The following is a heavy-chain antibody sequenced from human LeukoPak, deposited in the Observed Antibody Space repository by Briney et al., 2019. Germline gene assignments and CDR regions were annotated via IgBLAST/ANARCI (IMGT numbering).Heavy chain of an antibody. CDR1: GGSFSGYY. CDR2: INHSGST. D-gene: IGHD3-10*01. CDR3: ARRTYYYGSGSYFTPQRQFDY. V-gene: IGHV4-34*01. Sequence: SETLSLTCAVYGGSFSGYYWSWIRQPPGKGQEWIGEINHSGSTNYNPSLKSRVTISVDTSKNQFSLKLSSVTAADTAVYYCARRTYYYGSGSYFTPQRQFDYWGQGTLVTVSS. J-gene: IGHJ4*02.